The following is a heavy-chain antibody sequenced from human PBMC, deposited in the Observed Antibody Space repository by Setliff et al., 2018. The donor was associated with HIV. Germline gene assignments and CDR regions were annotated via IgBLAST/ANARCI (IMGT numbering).Heavy chain of an antibody. J-gene: IGHJ3*02. V-gene: IGHV4-4*08. D-gene: IGHD1-26*01. Sequence: PSETLSLTCNVSGGSISSYYWSWIRQPPGKGLEYIGYIYSNGGTNYNPSLKSRVTISVDTSKNQFSLKLSSVTAADTAVYYCARDASYSGSYYERAFDIWGQGTMVTVSS. CDR3: ARDASYSGSYYERAFDI. CDR2: IYSNGGT. CDR1: GGSISSYY.